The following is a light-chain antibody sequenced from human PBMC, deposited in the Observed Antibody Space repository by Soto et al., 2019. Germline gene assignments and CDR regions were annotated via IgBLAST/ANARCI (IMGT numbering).Light chain of an antibody. J-gene: IGKJ1*01. CDR1: QSVSCN. Sequence: EILMTQAPATLSVSPGERATLSCRASQSVSCNVAWYQQKPGQAPRLLIYGASTRVNGIPARFSGSWSGTESTLTISRLQSEDFAIYFCQQYNNWPPDRTFGQGTKVEIK. V-gene: IGKV3-15*01. CDR2: GAS. CDR3: QQYNNWPPDRT.